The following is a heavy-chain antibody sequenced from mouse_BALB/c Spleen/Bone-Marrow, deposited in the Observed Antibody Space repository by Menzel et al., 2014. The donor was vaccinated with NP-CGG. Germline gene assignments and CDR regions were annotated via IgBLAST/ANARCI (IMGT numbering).Heavy chain of an antibody. Sequence: EVQGVESGGGLVQPGGSRKLSCAASGFTFSSFGMHWVRQAPEKGLEWVAYISSGSSTIYYADTVKGRFTISRDNPKNTLFLQMTSLRSEDTAMYYCARYYGNYSGDFDVWGAGTTVTVSS. CDR1: GFTFSSFG. V-gene: IGHV5-17*02. CDR3: ARYYGNYSGDFDV. D-gene: IGHD2-1*01. J-gene: IGHJ1*01. CDR2: ISSGSSTI.